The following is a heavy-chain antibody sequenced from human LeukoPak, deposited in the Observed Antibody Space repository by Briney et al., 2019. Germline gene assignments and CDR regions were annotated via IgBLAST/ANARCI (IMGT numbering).Heavy chain of an antibody. CDR2: INPNSGGT. V-gene: IGHV1-2*02. Sequence: ASVKVSCKASGYTFIAYYIHWVRQAPGQGLEWMGWINPNSGGTNYAQKFQGRVTMTRDTSISAAYMELSRLRSDDTAVYYCARGHIAAAGTIDYWGQGTLVTVSS. J-gene: IGHJ4*02. D-gene: IGHD6-13*01. CDR3: ARGHIAAAGTIDY. CDR1: GYTFIAYY.